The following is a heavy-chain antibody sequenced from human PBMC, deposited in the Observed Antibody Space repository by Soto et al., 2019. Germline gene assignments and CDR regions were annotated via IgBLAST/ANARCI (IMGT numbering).Heavy chain of an antibody. Sequence: QVQLVQSGAEVKTPGASVKVSCRASGYTFTTFGVHWVRQAPGHGLEWMGWINPADGYTRYSEKVQGRVTITRDTSASTAFLELSSLSFDDTAVYYCASRDSINTAAGDFGCWGQGTLVTVSS. V-gene: IGHV1-3*01. CDR3: ASRDSINTAAGDFGC. CDR2: INPADGYT. D-gene: IGHD2-8*02. CDR1: GYTFTTFG. J-gene: IGHJ4*02.